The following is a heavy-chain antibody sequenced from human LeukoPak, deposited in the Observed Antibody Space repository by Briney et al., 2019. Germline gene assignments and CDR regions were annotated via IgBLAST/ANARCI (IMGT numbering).Heavy chain of an antibody. J-gene: IGHJ3*02. Sequence: SLKVSCKASGGTFSSYAISWVRQAPGQGLEWMGGIIPIFGTANYAQKFQGRVTITADESTSTAYMELSSLRSEDTAVYYCARDVYCSGGSCYWSYGAFDIWGQGTMVTVSS. CDR3: ARDVYCSGGSCYWSYGAFDI. CDR1: GGTFSSYA. V-gene: IGHV1-69*13. D-gene: IGHD2-15*01. CDR2: IIPIFGTA.